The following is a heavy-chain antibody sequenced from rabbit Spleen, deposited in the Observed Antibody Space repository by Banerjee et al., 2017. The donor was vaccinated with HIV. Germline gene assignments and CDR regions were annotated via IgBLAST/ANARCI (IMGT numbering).Heavy chain of an antibody. Sequence: QEQLVESGGDLVKPGASLTLTCIASGVSFSGSSYMCWVRQAPGKGLEWIACIHIGSSAFTYFATWVNGRFTISKASWTTVTLHMTGLTAADTATYFCARDLPGVIGWNFNLWGPGTLVTVS. J-gene: IGHJ4*01. CDR1: GVSFSGSSY. V-gene: IGHV1S45*01. CDR2: IHIGSSAFT. CDR3: ARDLPGVIGWNFNL. D-gene: IGHD1-1*01.